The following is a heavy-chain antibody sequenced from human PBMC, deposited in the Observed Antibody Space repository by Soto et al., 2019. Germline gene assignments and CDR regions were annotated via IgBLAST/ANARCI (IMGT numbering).Heavy chain of an antibody. D-gene: IGHD4-17*01. J-gene: IGHJ6*02. CDR1: GFTFSSYA. CDR3: AKGYGDYYYYGMDV. Sequence: VGSLRLSCAASGFTFSSYAMSWVRQAPGKGLEWVSAISGSGGSTYYADSVKGRFTISRDNSKNTLYLQMNSLRAEDTAVYYCAKGYGDYYYYGMDVWGQGTTVTV. CDR2: ISGSGGST. V-gene: IGHV3-23*01.